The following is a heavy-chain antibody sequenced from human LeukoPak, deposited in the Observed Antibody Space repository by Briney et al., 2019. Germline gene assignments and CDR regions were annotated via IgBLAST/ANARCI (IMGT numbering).Heavy chain of an antibody. CDR3: ARDPESSSFDL. D-gene: IGHD6-13*01. V-gene: IGHV3-7*01. CDR2: IDQGGSVR. CDR1: GFSFSTYW. Sequence: GGSLRLSCAASGFSFSTYWMSWVRQTPEKGPEFVANIDQGGSVRNYMDSLKGRCTISRDNAKKSLYLEINSLRADDTAVYYCARDPESSSFDLWGRGALVTVFS. J-gene: IGHJ4*02.